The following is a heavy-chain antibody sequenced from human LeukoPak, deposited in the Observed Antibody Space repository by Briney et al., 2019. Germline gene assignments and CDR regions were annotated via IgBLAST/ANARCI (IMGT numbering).Heavy chain of an antibody. CDR3: ASSNWLRDSNFDS. CDR2: IQTSTSRSA. J-gene: IGHJ4*02. CDR1: GGSVSDYY. V-gene: IGHV4-4*07. Sequence: SETLSLTCTISGGSVSDYYWSWIRQSAGKGLEWIGRIQTSTSRSANYNPSLKSRVTISVDTSKNLFSLKLTSVTAADTAVYYCASSNWLRDSNFDSWGQGTLVTVSS. D-gene: IGHD4-11*01.